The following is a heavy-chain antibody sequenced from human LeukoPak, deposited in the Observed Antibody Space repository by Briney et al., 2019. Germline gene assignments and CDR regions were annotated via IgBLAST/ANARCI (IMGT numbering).Heavy chain of an antibody. J-gene: IGHJ5*02. CDR3: ARCPIAVAGIGYNWFDP. CDR2: IIPIFGTA. D-gene: IGHD6-19*01. Sequence: WASVKVSCKASGGTFSSYAISWVRQAPGQGLEWMGRIIPIFGTANYAQKFQGRVTITTDESTSTAYMELSSLGSEDTAVYYCARCPIAVAGIGYNWFDPWGQGTLVTVSS. CDR1: GGTFSSYA. V-gene: IGHV1-69*05.